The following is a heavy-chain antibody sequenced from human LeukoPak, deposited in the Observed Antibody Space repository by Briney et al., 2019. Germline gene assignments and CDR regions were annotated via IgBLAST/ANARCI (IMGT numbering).Heavy chain of an antibody. D-gene: IGHD2-15*01. Sequence: NPSETLSLTCTVSGGSISGSSYYWGWIRQPPGKGLEWIGNIYYSGSTYHNPSLKSRVTISVVTSKNQFSLNLSSVTAADTAVYYCARVSCGGGTCYHSRGWFDAWGQGTLVTVSS. CDR3: ARVSCGGGTCYHSRGWFDA. V-gene: IGHV4-39*07. CDR2: IYYSGST. CDR1: GGSISGSSYY. J-gene: IGHJ5*02.